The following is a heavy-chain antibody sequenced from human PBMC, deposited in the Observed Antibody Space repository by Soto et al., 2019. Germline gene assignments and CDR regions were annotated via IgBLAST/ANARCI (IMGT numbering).Heavy chain of an antibody. Sequence: GASVKVSCKASGYTFTDYYMHWVRQAPGQGLEWIGWINPNSGGTNYAQKFQGRVTMTRDTSISTAYMELSRLRSDDTAVYYCARTLELRGSYYYYYDMDVWGQGTTVTVSS. CDR3: ARTLELRGSYYYYYDMDV. CDR2: INPNSGGT. V-gene: IGHV1-2*02. J-gene: IGHJ6*02. CDR1: GYTFTDYY. D-gene: IGHD1-7*01.